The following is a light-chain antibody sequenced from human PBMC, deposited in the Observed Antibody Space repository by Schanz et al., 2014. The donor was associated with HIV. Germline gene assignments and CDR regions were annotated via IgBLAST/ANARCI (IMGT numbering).Light chain of an antibody. CDR2: RAS. J-gene: IGKJ2*03. CDR1: QYISSW. V-gene: IGKV1-5*03. CDR3: QQCVTYPYS. Sequence: DIQMTQSPSTLSASIGDGVTITCRASQYISSWLAWYQQKPGQAPNLLIYRASTLETGVSSRFSGSGSGTEFTLTISSLQPDDFATYYCQQCVTYPYSFGQGTKLDIK.